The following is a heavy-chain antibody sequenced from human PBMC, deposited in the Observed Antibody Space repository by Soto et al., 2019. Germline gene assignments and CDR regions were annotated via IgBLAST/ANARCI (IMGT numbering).Heavy chain of an antibody. CDR3: ARIPYDNSGTIFDY. Sequence: PGGSLRLSCAVSGITVSSYYMSWVRQAAGKGLEWVSVIYAGTITYYADSVKGRFTIYGDNSKNTLNLEMNSLRVEDTAVYYCARIPYDNSGTIFDYWGQGTLVTVSS. J-gene: IGHJ4*02. V-gene: IGHV3-53*01. D-gene: IGHD3-22*01. CDR1: GITVSSYY. CDR2: IYAGTIT.